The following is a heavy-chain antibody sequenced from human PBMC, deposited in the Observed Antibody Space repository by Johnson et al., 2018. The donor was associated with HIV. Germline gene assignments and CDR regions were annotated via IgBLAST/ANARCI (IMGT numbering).Heavy chain of an antibody. CDR3: ASLRDAFDI. CDR2: ISYDGSNK. V-gene: IGHV3-30*04. J-gene: IGHJ3*02. CDR1: GFTFSSYA. Sequence: QVLLVESGGGLVKPGGSLRLSCAASGFTFSSYAMHWVRQAPGKGLEWVAVISYDGSNKYYADSVKGRFTISRDNSKNTLYLQMNSLIAEDTAVYYCASLRDAFDIWGQGTMVTVSS.